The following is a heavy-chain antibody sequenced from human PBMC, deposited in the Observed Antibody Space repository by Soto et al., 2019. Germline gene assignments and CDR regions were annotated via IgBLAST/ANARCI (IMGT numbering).Heavy chain of an antibody. CDR1: GGSISSSSYY. Sequence: QLQLQESGPGLVKPSETLSLTCTVSGGSISSSSYYWGWIRQPPGKGLEWIGSIYYSGSTYYNPSPKGRFPIPGNTSKTRFSRKLGCVAAADTAVYYCANLWFGEAGGSWGQGTLVTVSS. CDR3: ANLWFGEAGGS. CDR2: IYYSGST. V-gene: IGHV4-39*01. D-gene: IGHD3-10*01. J-gene: IGHJ5*02.